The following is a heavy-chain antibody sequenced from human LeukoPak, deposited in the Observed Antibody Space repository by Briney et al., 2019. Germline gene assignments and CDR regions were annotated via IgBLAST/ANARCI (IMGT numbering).Heavy chain of an antibody. CDR2: VFYNGAT. Sequence: SETLSLTCIVSGGSISSSIYYWAWVRQPPGKGLEWIGTVFYNGATQYSPSLRSRVTISIDTSTNQFSLKLTSVTAADTALYYCARVYYDYLLYKGGYYWYHFGMDVWGQGTTVTVSS. CDR3: ARVYYDYLLYKGGYYWYHFGMDV. CDR1: GGSISSSIYY. J-gene: IGHJ6*02. D-gene: IGHD3-9*01. V-gene: IGHV4-39*07.